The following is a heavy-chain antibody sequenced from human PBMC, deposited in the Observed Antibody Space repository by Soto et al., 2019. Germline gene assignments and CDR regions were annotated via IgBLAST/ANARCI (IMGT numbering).Heavy chain of an antibody. V-gene: IGHV4-39*01. CDR2: IYYSGST. CDR3: ARQGAAHLSYSSSWKAGFVY. D-gene: IGHD6-13*01. Sequence: QLQLQESGPGLVKPSETLSLTCTVSGGSISSSSYYWGWIRQPPGKGLEWIGSIYYSGSTYYNPSLKSRVTISVDTSKNQFSLKLSSVTAADTAVYYCARQGAAHLSYSSSWKAGFVYWGQGTLVTVSS. CDR1: GGSISSSSYY. J-gene: IGHJ4*02.